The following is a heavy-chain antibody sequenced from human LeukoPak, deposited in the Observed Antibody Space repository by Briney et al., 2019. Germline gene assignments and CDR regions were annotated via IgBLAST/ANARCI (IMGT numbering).Heavy chain of an antibody. J-gene: IGHJ5*02. CDR3: AKDRFDP. V-gene: IGHV3-23*01. CDR1: GFTFSTYA. CDR2: ISGNGVKT. Sequence: GGSLRLSCAASGFTFSTYAMTWVRQAPGNGLEWVSAISGNGVKTYYADSVKGRFTMSRDNPKNTLYPQMNSLRAEDTAVYYCAKDRFDPWGQGTLVTVSS.